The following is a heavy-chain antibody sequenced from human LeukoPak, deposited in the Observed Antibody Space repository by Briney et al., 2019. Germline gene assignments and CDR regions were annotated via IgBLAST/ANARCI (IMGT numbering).Heavy chain of an antibody. D-gene: IGHD3-22*01. V-gene: IGHV4-39*02. Sequence: PSETLSLTCTVSGGSISSSSYYWGWIRQPPGKGLEWIGSIYYSGSTYYNPSLKSRVTISVDTSKNQFSLKLSSVTAADTAVYYCARDYYDSSGYFPGMYYFDYWGQGTLVTVSS. CDR2: IYYSGST. CDR3: ARDYYDSSGYFPGMYYFDY. J-gene: IGHJ4*02. CDR1: GGSISSSSYY.